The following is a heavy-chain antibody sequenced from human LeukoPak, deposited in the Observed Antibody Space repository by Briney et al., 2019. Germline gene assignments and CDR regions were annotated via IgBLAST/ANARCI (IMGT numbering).Heavy chain of an antibody. D-gene: IGHD3-22*01. CDR2: IIPIFGTA. CDR1: GYTFSSYA. J-gene: IGHJ4*02. Sequence: SVKVSXKASGYTFSSYAISWVRQAPGQGLEWMGGIIPIFGTANYAQKFQGRVTITTDESTSTAYMELSSLRSEDTAVYYCAREAYYDSSGSYYFDYWGQGTLVTVSS. V-gene: IGHV1-69*05. CDR3: AREAYYDSSGSYYFDY.